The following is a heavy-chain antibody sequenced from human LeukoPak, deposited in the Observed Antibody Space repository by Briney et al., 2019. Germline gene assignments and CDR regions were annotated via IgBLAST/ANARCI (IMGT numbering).Heavy chain of an antibody. CDR3: ARGCSGGSCSPGYYYYAMDV. V-gene: IGHV3-30*04. J-gene: IGHJ6*02. D-gene: IGHD2-15*01. CDR1: GFTFSGYA. CDR2: ISYDGSNK. Sequence: PGGSLRLSCAASGFTFSGYAMHWVRQAPGKGLEWVALISYDGSNKYYADSVKGRFTVSRDNSENTLYLQMNSPRAEDTAVYYCARGCSGGSCSPGYYYYAMDVWGQGTTVTVSS.